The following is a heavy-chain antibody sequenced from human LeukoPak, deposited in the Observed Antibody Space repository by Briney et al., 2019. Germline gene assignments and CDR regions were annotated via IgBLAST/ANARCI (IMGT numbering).Heavy chain of an antibody. J-gene: IGHJ4*02. V-gene: IGHV4-38-2*02. CDR2: IYHSGRT. CDR3: ARVGGWDSTGFDY. D-gene: IGHD2/OR15-2a*01. Sequence: SETLSLTCTVSGYSISSGYYWGWIRQPPGKGLEWIGSIYHSGRTYYNPSLKSRVTISVDTSKNQFSLKLSSVTAADTAVYYCARVGGWDSTGFDYWGQGTLVTVSS. CDR1: GYSISSGYY.